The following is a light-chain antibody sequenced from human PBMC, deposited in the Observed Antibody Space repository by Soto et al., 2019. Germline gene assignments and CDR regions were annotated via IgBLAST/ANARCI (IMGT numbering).Light chain of an antibody. J-gene: IGKJ1*01. Sequence: EIVMTQSPATLSVSPGERATLSCRASQSVSSKLAWYQQKPGQGPRLLIYGASTRATGIPARFSGSGSGTEFTLTISSLQSEVFAVYYGQHYSTWLCTFGQGTKVEIK. CDR3: QHYSTWLCT. CDR1: QSVSSK. CDR2: GAS. V-gene: IGKV3-15*01.